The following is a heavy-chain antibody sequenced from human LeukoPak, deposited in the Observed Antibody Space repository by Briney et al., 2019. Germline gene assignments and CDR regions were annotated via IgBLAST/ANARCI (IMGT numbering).Heavy chain of an antibody. D-gene: IGHD3-10*02. CDR2: ISSSGSTI. CDR3: AELGITMIGGV. V-gene: IGHV3-48*03. Sequence: GGSLRLSCAASGFTFSSYAMSWVRQAPGKGLEWVSAISSSGSTIYYADSVRGRFTISRDNAKNSLYLQMNSLRAEDTAVYYCAELGITMIGGVWGKGTTVTISS. J-gene: IGHJ6*04. CDR1: GFTFSSYA.